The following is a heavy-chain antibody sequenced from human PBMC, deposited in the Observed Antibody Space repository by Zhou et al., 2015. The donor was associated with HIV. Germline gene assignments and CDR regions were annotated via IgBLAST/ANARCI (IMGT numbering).Heavy chain of an antibody. V-gene: IGHV1-69*01. CDR2: IIPIFGTA. Sequence: QVQLVQSGAEVKKPGSSVKVSCKASGGTFSSYAISWVRQAPGQGLEWMGGIIPIFGTANYAQKFQGRVTITADESTSTAYMELSSLRSEDTAVYYCARDSGGLTLARRNWFDPWGQGTLVTVSS. CDR1: GGTFSSYA. CDR3: ARDSGGLTLARRNWFDP. J-gene: IGHJ5*02. D-gene: IGHD3-9*01.